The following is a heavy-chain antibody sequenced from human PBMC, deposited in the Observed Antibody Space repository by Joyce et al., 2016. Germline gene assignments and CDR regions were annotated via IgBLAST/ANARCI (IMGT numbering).Heavy chain of an antibody. J-gene: IGHJ6*02. CDR3: ARGGTSSDHYFFYTLDV. CDR2: ISPFFGAA. V-gene: IGHV1-69*12. Sequence: QVLLVQSGAAVKRPGSSLRVSCKSSGGDFSNYTVNWVLQAPGQRLEWMGGISPFFGAAKYAEDFQGRVTLTADQSTRTAYLELSSLTSADTAVYYCARGGTSSDHYFFYTLDVWGPGTTVIVSS. D-gene: IGHD1-14*01. CDR1: GGDFSNYT.